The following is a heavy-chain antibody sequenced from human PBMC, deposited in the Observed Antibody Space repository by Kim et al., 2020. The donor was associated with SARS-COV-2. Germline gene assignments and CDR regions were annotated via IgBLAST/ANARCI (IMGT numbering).Heavy chain of an antibody. D-gene: IGHD3-16*02. CDR3: ARQRPPFYDYVWGSYRYPFDY. Sequence: GSIYYSGGTYNNPSLKSLVTISLDTSKNQFSRKRSSVTAADTAVYYCARQRPPFYDYVWGSYRYPFDYWGHGTLVTVSS. V-gene: IGHV4-39*01. J-gene: IGHJ4*01. CDR2: IYYSGGT.